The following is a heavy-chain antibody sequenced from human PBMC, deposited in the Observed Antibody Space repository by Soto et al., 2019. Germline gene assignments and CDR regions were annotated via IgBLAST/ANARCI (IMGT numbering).Heavy chain of an antibody. V-gene: IGHV1-69*04. CDR3: AREFPSQLLWFGISRYYYYYYMDV. CDR1: GGTFSSYT. J-gene: IGHJ6*03. Sequence: GSSVKVSCKASGGTFSSYTISWVRQAPGQGLEWMGRIIPILGIANYAQKFQGRVTITADKSTSTAYMELSSLRSEDTAVYYCAREFPSQLLWFGISRYYYYYYMDVWGKGTTVTVSS. D-gene: IGHD3-10*01. CDR2: IIPILGIA.